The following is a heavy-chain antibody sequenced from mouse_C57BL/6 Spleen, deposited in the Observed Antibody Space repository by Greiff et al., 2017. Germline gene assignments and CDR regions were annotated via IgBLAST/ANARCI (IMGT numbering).Heavy chain of an antibody. CDR2: IDPSDSYT. CDR3: ARGGNYDYAWFAY. CDR1: GYTFTSYW. Sequence: QVQLQHPGAELVMPGASVKLSCKASGYTFTSYWMHWVKQRPGQGLEWIGEIDPSDSYTNYNQKFKGKSTLTVDKSSSTAYMQLSSLTSEDSAVYYCARGGNYDYAWFAYWGQGTLVTVSA. V-gene: IGHV1-69*01. D-gene: IGHD2-4*01. J-gene: IGHJ3*01.